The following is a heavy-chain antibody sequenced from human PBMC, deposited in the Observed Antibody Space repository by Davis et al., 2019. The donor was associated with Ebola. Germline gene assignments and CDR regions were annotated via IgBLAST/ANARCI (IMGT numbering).Heavy chain of an antibody. Sequence: GESLKISCASSGFTFSSYGMHWVRQAPGQGLEWVAVISYDGNTKYYGDSVKGRFTISRDNSKNTMDLQRNNLRADDTAVYYCTRHVPGDFWYFDLWGRGTQVTVSS. CDR1: GFTFSSYG. CDR2: ISYDGNTK. V-gene: IGHV3-30*03. D-gene: IGHD4-17*01. J-gene: IGHJ2*01. CDR3: TRHVPGDFWYFDL.